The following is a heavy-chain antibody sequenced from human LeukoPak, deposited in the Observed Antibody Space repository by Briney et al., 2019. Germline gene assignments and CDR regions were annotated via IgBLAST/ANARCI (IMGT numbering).Heavy chain of an antibody. J-gene: IGHJ4*02. D-gene: IGHD3-10*01. CDR1: GFTFSSYW. CDR2: IKQDGSEK. V-gene: IGHV3-7*01. CDR3: ARASITMVRGAFDY. Sequence: GGSLRLSCAASGFTFSSYWMSWVRQAPGKGLEWVANIKQDGSEKYYADSVKGRFTISRDNAKNSLYLQMNSLRAEDTAVYYCARASITMVRGAFDYWGQGTLVTVSS.